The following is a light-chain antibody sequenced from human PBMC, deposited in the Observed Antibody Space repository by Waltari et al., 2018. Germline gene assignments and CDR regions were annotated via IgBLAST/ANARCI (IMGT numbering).Light chain of an antibody. V-gene: IGLV2-14*03. CDR2: DVT. J-gene: IGLJ3*02. Sequence: QSALTQPASVSGSPGQSITISCTGASTDVGDYNYVSWYQQIPGKAPKVIIYDVTKRPSGVSNRFSGSKSGNSASLSIYGLQAEDEAHYYCCSYAGRSTWVFGGGTKVTVL. CDR1: STDVGDYNY. CDR3: CSYAGRSTWV.